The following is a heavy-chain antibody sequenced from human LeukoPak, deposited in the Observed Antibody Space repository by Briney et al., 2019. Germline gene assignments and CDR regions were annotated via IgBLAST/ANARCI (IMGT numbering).Heavy chain of an antibody. CDR2: ISYDGSNK. J-gene: IGHJ3*02. CDR1: GFTFSSYG. V-gene: IGHV3-30*18. D-gene: IGHD6-13*01. CDR3: AKDRQLAAAEFDAFDI. Sequence: GRSLRLSCAASGFTFSSYGMHWVRQAPGKGLEWVAVISYDGSNKYYADSVKGRFTISRDNSKNTLYLQMNSLRAEDTAVYYCAKDRQLAAAEFDAFDIWGQGTMVTVSS.